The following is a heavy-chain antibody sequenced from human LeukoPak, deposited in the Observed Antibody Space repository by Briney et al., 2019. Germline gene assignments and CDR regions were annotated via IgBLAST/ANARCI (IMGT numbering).Heavy chain of an antibody. J-gene: IGHJ4*02. V-gene: IGHV1-18*01. Sequence: ASVKVSCKASGYTFTSYGISWVRQAPGQGLEWMGWISAYNGNTNYAQKLQGRVTMTRDMSISTIYMELTRLRSDDTALYYCARWDGYSSSPDYWGQGTLVTVSS. CDR3: ARWDGYSSSPDY. D-gene: IGHD6-13*01. CDR1: GYTFTSYG. CDR2: ISAYNGNT.